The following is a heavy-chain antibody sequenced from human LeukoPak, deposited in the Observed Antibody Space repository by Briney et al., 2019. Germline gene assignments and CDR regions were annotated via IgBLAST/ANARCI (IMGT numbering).Heavy chain of an antibody. CDR2: ISGSGGST. Sequence: PGGSLRLSCAASGFTVSSNEMSWVRQAPGKGLEWVSTISGSGGSTYYADSVKGRFTISRDNSKNTLYLQMNSLGAEDTAVYYCAKDRYCSSSTCRAWGFDPWGQGTLVTVSS. J-gene: IGHJ5*02. V-gene: IGHV3-23*01. CDR3: AKDRYCSSSTCRAWGFDP. D-gene: IGHD2-2*01. CDR1: GFTVSSNE.